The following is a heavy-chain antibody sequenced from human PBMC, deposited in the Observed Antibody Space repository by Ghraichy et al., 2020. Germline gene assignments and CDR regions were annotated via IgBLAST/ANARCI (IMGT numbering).Heavy chain of an antibody. J-gene: IGHJ6*03. D-gene: IGHD2-21*01. CDR1: GGTFSSYA. CDR3: ARTPFTYCGGDCQTYYYYYMDV. CDR2: IIPIFGTA. V-gene: IGHV1-69*13. Sequence: SVKVSCKASGGTFSSYAISWVRQAPGQGLEWMGGIIPIFGTANYAQKFQGRVTITADESTSTAYMELSSLRSEDTAVYYCARTPFTYCGGDCQTYYYYYMDVWGKGTTVTVSS.